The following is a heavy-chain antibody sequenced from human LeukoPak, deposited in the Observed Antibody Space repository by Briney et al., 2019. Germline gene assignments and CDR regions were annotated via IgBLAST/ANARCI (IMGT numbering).Heavy chain of an antibody. V-gene: IGHV3-21*01. J-gene: IGHJ3*02. Sequence: GGSLRLSCAASGFTLSNHYMHWVRQAPGEGLEWFSSISSSSNYIYYADSVRGRFTISRDNAKNSLYLQMNSLRVEDTAVYYCATNSGSYRDAFDIWGQGTMGTASS. D-gene: IGHD1-26*01. CDR2: ISSSSNYI. CDR1: GFTLSNHY. CDR3: ATNSGSYRDAFDI.